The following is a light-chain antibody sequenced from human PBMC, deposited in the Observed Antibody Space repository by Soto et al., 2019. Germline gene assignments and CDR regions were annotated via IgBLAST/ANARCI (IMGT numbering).Light chain of an antibody. Sequence: QSALAQPASVSGSPGQSITISCTGTSSDIGGYIYVSWYQHHPGKAPKPIVYEVSNRPSGVSSRFSGSKSGNTASLTISGLQPEDEADYYCSSYTISSPYVFGTGTKVTVL. CDR2: EVS. CDR1: SSDIGGYIY. V-gene: IGLV2-14*01. CDR3: SSYTISSPYV. J-gene: IGLJ1*01.